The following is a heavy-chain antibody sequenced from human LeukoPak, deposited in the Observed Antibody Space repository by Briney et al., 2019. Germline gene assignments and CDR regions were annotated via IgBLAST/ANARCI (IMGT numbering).Heavy chain of an antibody. Sequence: SQTLSLTCTVSGGSISSGGYYWSWIREHPGKGLEWIGYIYYSGSTYYNPSLKSRVTISVDTSKNQFSLKLSSVTAADTAVYYCATYGIVDQPDHDAFDIWRQGTMVTVSS. CDR1: GGSISSGGYY. V-gene: IGHV4-31*03. CDR2: IYYSGST. D-gene: IGHD1-26*01. CDR3: ATYGIVDQPDHDAFDI. J-gene: IGHJ3*02.